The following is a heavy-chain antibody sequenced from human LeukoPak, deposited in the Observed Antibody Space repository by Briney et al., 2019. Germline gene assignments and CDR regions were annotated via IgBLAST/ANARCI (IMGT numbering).Heavy chain of an antibody. V-gene: IGHV3-23*01. CDR1: GFTLSSYA. CDR3: AKKRGSGSLYFDY. D-gene: IGHD3-10*01. Sequence: GGTLRHSCAASGFTLSSYAMSWVRQAPGQGLDSVSTISGSGGSTYYADSVKGRFTISRDNSKNTLYLQMNSLRAEDTAVYYCAKKRGSGSLYFDYWGQGTLVTVSS. J-gene: IGHJ4*02. CDR2: ISGSGGST.